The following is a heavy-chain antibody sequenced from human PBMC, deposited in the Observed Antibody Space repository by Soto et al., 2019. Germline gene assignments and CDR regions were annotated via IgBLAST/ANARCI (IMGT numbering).Heavy chain of an antibody. CDR3: AKNFCTNGVCYLDY. CDR2: ISGGGGTT. V-gene: IGHV3-23*01. Sequence: EVQLLESGGGLVQLGGSLRLSCAASGFTFSSSAMSWVRQAPGMGLEWVSVISGGGGTTYYADSVKGRFTISRDNSKNTLYLQMNSLRAEDTAVYYCAKNFCTNGVCYLDYWGQGTLVTVSS. CDR1: GFTFSSSA. D-gene: IGHD2-8*01. J-gene: IGHJ4*02.